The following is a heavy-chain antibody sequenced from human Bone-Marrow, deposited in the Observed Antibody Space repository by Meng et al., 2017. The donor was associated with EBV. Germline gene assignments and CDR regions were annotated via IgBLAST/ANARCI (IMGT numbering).Heavy chain of an antibody. Sequence: EQLVHAGAEGKKPGASVKVSCKASGYTFTGYYMHWVRQAPGQGLEWMGRINPNSGGTNYAQKFQGRVTMTRDTSISTAYMELSRLRSDDTAVYYCARVFLDYGSGSIDYWGQGTLVTVSS. D-gene: IGHD3-10*01. J-gene: IGHJ4*02. CDR1: GYTFTGYY. CDR3: ARVFLDYGSGSIDY. CDR2: INPNSGGT. V-gene: IGHV1-2*06.